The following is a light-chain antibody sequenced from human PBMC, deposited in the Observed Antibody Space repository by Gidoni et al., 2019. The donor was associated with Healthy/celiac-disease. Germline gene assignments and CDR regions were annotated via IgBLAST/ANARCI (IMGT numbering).Light chain of an antibody. CDR2: AAS. CDR1: QSISSY. Sequence: DLHTTQSPSSLSASVGDRVTITCRASQSISSYFNWYQQKPGKAPKLLLYAASSLQRGVPSRFSGGGSATDFTLTISSLQPEDFATYCCQHSYSPYTFGQGTKLEIK. V-gene: IGKV1-39*01. J-gene: IGKJ2*01. CDR3: QHSYSPYT.